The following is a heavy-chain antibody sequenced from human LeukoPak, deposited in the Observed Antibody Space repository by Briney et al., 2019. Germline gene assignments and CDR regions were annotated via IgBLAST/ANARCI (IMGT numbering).Heavy chain of an antibody. J-gene: IGHJ4*02. V-gene: IGHV4-4*02. CDR1: GXSISSSNW. Sequence: SETLSLTCAVSGXSISSSNWWSWVRQPPGKGLEWIGEIYHSGSTNYNPSLKSRVTISVDKSKNQFSLKLSSVTAADTAVYYCARESGYYYDTRYFDYWGQGTLVTVSS. CDR3: ARESGYYYDTRYFDY. CDR2: IYHSGST. D-gene: IGHD3-22*01.